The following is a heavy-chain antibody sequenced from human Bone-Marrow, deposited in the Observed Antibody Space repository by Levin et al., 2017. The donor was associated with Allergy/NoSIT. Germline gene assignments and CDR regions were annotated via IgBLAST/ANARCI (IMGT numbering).Heavy chain of an antibody. D-gene: IGHD3-16*01. CDR3: ARGNKGGVNYHPFDY. J-gene: IGHJ4*02. V-gene: IGHV4-34*01. Sequence: ESLKISCAVYGGSFSGYYWSWIRQPPGKGLEWIGEINHSGSTNYNPSLKSRVTISVDTSKNQFSLKLSSVTAADTAVYYCARGNKGGVNYHPFDYWGQGTLVTVSS. CDR2: INHSGST. CDR1: GGSFSGYY.